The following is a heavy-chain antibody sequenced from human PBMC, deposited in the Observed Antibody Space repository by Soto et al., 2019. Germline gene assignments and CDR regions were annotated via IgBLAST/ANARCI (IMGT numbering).Heavy chain of an antibody. D-gene: IGHD5-12*01. CDR1: GFTFSKVW. Sequence: EVQLVESGGGLEKPGGSLRLSCAGSGFTFSKVWMSWIRQAPGRGLEWVGRIKSATDGGTTDYTAHVDGRFTISRDDSKDTLYLQMNSLKAEDTAIYYCMTEATGHWGQGTLVTVSS. J-gene: IGHJ1*01. V-gene: IGHV3-15*01. CDR2: IKSATDGGTT. CDR3: MTEATGH.